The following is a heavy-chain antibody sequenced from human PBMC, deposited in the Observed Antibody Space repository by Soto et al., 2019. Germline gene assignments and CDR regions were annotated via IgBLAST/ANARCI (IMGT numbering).Heavy chain of an antibody. J-gene: IGHJ3*02. CDR3: VRDRDWAFDI. CDR2: ISSSGSTV. D-gene: IGHD3-9*01. Sequence: GGSLRLSCAASGFTFSDYYMSWIRQAPGKGLEWLSYISSSGSTVFYADSLRGRFTVSRDNAKNSLYMQMNSLTAADTAVYYCVRDRDWAFDIWGQGTMVTVSS. CDR1: GFTFSDYY. V-gene: IGHV3-11*01.